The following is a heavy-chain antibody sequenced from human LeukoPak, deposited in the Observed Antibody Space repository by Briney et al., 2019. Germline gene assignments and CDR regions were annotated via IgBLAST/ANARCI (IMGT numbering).Heavy chain of an antibody. CDR1: GGSVRSDSNY. CDR3: ARGYRNNWRFDY. D-gene: IGHD1-1*01. J-gene: IGHJ4*02. V-gene: IGHV4-61*01. CDR2: ISYSGST. Sequence: SETLSLTCTVSGGSVRSDSNYWSWIRQPPGGGLEWIGYISYSGSTDYNPSLKSRVSMSLGTSKNELSLKLGSVTAADTAVYYCARGYRNNWRFDYWGQGTLVTVSS.